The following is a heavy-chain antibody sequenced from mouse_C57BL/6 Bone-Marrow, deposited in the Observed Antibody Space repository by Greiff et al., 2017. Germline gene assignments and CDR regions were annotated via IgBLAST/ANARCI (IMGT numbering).Heavy chain of an antibody. Sequence: QVQLQQPGAELVMPGASVKLSCKASGYTFTSYWMHWVKQRPGQGLEWIGEIDPSDSYTNYNQKFKGKSTLTVDKSSSTAYMQLSSLTSEDSAVYYFARKGIYYYDGEFAYWGQGTLVTVSA. V-gene: IGHV1-69*01. CDR2: IDPSDSYT. D-gene: IGHD2-4*01. CDR1: GYTFTSYW. J-gene: IGHJ3*01. CDR3: ARKGIYYYDGEFAY.